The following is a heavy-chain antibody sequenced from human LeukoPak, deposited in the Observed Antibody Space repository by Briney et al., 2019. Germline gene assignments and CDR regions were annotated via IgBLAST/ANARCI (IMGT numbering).Heavy chain of an antibody. V-gene: IGHV4-34*01. D-gene: IGHD4-17*01. CDR3: ARVATVTNGAIVRYYYYYYGMDV. J-gene: IGHJ6*02. Sequence: SETLSLTCAVYGGSFSGYYWSWIRQPPGKGLEWIGEINHSGSTSYNPSLKSRVTISVDTSKNQFSLKLSSVTAADTAVYYCARVATVTNGAIVRYYYYYYGMDVWGQGTTVTVSS. CDR1: GGSFSGYY. CDR2: INHSGST.